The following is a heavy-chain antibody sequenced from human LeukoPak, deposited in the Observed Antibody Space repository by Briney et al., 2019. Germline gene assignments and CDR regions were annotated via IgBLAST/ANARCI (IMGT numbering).Heavy chain of an antibody. J-gene: IGHJ3*02. CDR1: GFTFSSYA. V-gene: IGHV3-23*01. Sequence: PGGSLRLSCAASGFTFSSYAMSWVRQTPGKGLEWVSAISGSGGSTYYADSVKGRFTISRDNSKNTLYLQMNSLRAEDTAVYYCAKDRNSIGDGDYVGAFDIWGQGTMVTVSS. CDR3: AKDRNSIGDGDYVGAFDI. D-gene: IGHD4-17*01. CDR2: ISGSGGST.